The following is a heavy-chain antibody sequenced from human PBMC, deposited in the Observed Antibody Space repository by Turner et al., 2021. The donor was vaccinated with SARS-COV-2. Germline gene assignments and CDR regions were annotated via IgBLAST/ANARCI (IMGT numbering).Heavy chain of an antibody. D-gene: IGHD6-19*01. Sequence: QVQLQESGPGLVKPSETLSLTCTVSGGSISSYYWSWIRQPPGKGLEWIGYIHYSGSTNYNPSLKSRVTISVDTSKNQFSLKLSSVNAADTAVYYCARHGFSGWDGGGMDVWGQGTTVTVSS. V-gene: IGHV4-59*08. CDR2: IHYSGST. CDR1: GGSISSYY. J-gene: IGHJ6*02. CDR3: ARHGFSGWDGGGMDV.